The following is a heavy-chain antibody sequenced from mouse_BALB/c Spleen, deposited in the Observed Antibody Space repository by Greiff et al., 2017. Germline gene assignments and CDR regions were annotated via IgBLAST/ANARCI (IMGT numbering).Heavy chain of an antibody. D-gene: IGHD1-1*01. CDR3: ARQSTTVVALYAMDY. V-gene: IGHV5-6-2*01. Sequence: DVMLVESGGGLVKLGGSLKLSCAASGFTFSSYYMSWVRQTPEKRLELVAAINSNGGSTYYPDTVKGRFTISRDNAKNTLYLQMSSLKSEDTALYYCARQSTTVVALYAMDYWGQGTSVTVSS. CDR1: GFTFSSYY. CDR2: INSNGGST. J-gene: IGHJ4*01.